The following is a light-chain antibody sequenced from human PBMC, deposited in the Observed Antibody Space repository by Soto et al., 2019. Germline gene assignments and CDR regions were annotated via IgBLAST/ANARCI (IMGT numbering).Light chain of an antibody. J-gene: IGLJ3*02. V-gene: IGLV2-14*01. Sequence: QSVLTQPASVSGSPGQSITISCTGTSNDIGGYNFVSWLQQHPGKAPKSMIYDVSNRTPGVSYRYSGSKSGNTASLTISGLQAEDEAYYYCSSYTSTSTWVFGGGTKLTVL. CDR3: SSYTSTSTWV. CDR1: SNDIGGYNF. CDR2: DVS.